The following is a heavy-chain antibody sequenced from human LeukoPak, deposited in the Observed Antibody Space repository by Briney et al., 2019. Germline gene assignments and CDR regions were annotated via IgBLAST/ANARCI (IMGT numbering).Heavy chain of an antibody. CDR2: INQDGSQT. CDR1: GFTFSNSW. J-gene: IGHJ4*02. Sequence: GGSLRLSCAASGFTFSNSWMSWVRQAPGKGLEWVGDINQDGSQTYYVDSVKGRFTISRDNAKSSLYLQMNSLRAEDTALYYCARDPAWGALGYWGQGTLVTVSS. D-gene: IGHD3-16*01. V-gene: IGHV3-7*01. CDR3: ARDPAWGALGY.